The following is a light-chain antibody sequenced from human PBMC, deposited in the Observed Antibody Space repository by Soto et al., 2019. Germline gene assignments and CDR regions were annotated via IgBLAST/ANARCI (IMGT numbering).Light chain of an antibody. CDR1: ISDVGGYNY. Sequence: QSALTQPRSVSGSPGQSVTISCTGTISDVGGYNYVSWYQQHPGKAPKLMIYDVSKRPSGVPDRFSGSKSGNTASLTISGLQAEDEADYYCCSYAGSYTLYVFGTGTKATVL. V-gene: IGLV2-11*01. CDR2: DVS. CDR3: CSYAGSYTLYV. J-gene: IGLJ1*01.